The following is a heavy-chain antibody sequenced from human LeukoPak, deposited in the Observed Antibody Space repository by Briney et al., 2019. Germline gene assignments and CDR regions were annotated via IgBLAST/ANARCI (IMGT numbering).Heavy chain of an antibody. J-gene: IGHJ5*02. V-gene: IGHV4-39*01. Sequence: SETLSLTCTVSGGSISSSSYYWGWIRQPPGKGLEWIGSIYYSGSTYYNPSLKSRVTISVDTSQNQFSLKLSSVTAADTAVYYCARTVMYYYDSSAGNWFDPWGQGTLVTVSS. CDR1: GGSISSSSYY. CDR2: IYYSGST. CDR3: ARTVMYYYDSSAGNWFDP. D-gene: IGHD3-22*01.